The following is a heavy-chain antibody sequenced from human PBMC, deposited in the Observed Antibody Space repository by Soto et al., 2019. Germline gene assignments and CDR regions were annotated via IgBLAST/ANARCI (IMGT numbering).Heavy chain of an antibody. V-gene: IGHV3-33*01. CDR1: GFTFSSYG. J-gene: IGHJ6*02. CDR3: ARDRKAAGTFYDYYYYYGMDV. D-gene: IGHD6-13*01. CDR2: IWYDGSNK. Sequence: PGGSLRLSCAASGFTFSSYGMHWVRQAPGKGLEWVAAIWYDGSNKYYADSVKGRFTISRDNSKNTLYLQMNSLRAEDTAVYYCARDRKAAGTFYDYYYYYGMDVWGQGTTVTVSS.